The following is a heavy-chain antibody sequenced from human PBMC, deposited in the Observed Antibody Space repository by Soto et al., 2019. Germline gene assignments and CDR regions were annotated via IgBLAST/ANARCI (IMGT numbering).Heavy chain of an antibody. CDR2: INYSGST. Sequence: SETLSLTCPVSGGSISSGNYYWTWIRQHPGEGLEWIGYINYSGSTYYNPSLKSRVTISADTSKNQFSLKLYSVTAADTAVYYCARAGVVVRNGSYYYYMDVWGKGTTVTVSS. D-gene: IGHD3-3*01. J-gene: IGHJ6*03. CDR3: ARAGVVVRNGSYYYYMDV. CDR1: GGSISSGNYY. V-gene: IGHV4-31*03.